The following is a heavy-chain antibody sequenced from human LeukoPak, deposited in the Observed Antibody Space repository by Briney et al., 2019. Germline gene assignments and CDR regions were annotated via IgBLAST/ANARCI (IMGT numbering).Heavy chain of an antibody. D-gene: IGHD4-23*01. J-gene: IGHJ4*02. V-gene: IGHV3-66*01. CDR1: GVTVSSNY. CDR2: LYSDGST. CDR3: ARRPDYGGTPTFDY. Sequence: PGGSLRLSCAASGVTVSSNYMSWVPQAPGKGLEWVSVLYSDGSTYYADSVKGRFTISRDNSKNTLYLQMNSLRAEDTAVYFCARRPDYGGTPTFDYWGQGTLVTVSS.